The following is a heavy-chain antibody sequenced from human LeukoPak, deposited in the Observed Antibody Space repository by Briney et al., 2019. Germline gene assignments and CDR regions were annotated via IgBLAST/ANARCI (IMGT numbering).Heavy chain of an antibody. CDR3: ASRSGGGSQGAFDI. CDR1: GGSISSYY. J-gene: IGHJ3*02. V-gene: IGHV4-4*07. Sequence: SETLSLTCTVSGGSISSYYWSWIRQPAGKGLEWIGRIYTSGSTNYNPSLKSRVTMSVDTSKNQLSLKLSSVTAADTAVYYCASRSGGGSQGAFDIWGQGTMVTVSS. D-gene: IGHD1-26*01. CDR2: IYTSGST.